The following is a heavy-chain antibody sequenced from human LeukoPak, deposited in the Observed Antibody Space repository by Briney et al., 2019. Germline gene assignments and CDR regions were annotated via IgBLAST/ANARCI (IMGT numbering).Heavy chain of an antibody. Sequence: GGSLRLSCAASGFTFSSYGMHWVRQAPGKGLEWVAVIWYDGSNKYYADSVKGRFTISRDNSKNTLYLQMNSLRAEDTAMYYCARGWAVAGKPEGFDPWGQGTLVTVSS. D-gene: IGHD6-19*01. CDR2: IWYDGSNK. CDR3: ARGWAVAGKPEGFDP. V-gene: IGHV3-33*01. CDR1: GFTFSSYG. J-gene: IGHJ5*02.